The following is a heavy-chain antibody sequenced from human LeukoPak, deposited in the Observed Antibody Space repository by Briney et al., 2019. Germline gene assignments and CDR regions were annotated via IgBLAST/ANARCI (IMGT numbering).Heavy chain of an antibody. V-gene: IGHV3-21*01. CDR3: ARGSGYSSGWYYFDY. D-gene: IGHD6-19*01. CDR1: GFTFSSYS. J-gene: IGHJ4*02. CDR2: ISSSSSYI. Sequence: GGSLRLSRAASGFTFSSYSMNWVRQAPGKGLEWVSSISSSSSYIYYADSVKGRFTISRDNAKNSLYLQMNSLRAEDTAVYYCARGSGYSSGWYYFDYWGQGTLVTVSS.